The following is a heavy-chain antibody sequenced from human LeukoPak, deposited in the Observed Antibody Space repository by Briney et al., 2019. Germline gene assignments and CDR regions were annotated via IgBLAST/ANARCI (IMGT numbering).Heavy chain of an antibody. CDR1: GFSFRIYW. Sequence: PGGSLRLSCAASGFSFRIYWMSWVRQAPGKGLECVADIKEDGSEKYYVDSVKGRFTISRDNAKNSLYLQMNSLRAEDTALYYCARDYQGSADYWGQGTLVTVSS. D-gene: IGHD2-2*01. CDR2: IKEDGSEK. V-gene: IGHV3-7*04. CDR3: ARDYQGSADY. J-gene: IGHJ4*02.